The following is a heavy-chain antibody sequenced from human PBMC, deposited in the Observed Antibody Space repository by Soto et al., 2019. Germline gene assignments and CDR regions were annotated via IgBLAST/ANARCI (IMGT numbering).Heavy chain of an antibody. D-gene: IGHD2-15*01. CDR3: ARVPAANPPNWFDP. CDR1: GGSISSYY. V-gene: IGHV4-59*08. CDR2: IYYSGST. J-gene: IGHJ5*02. Sequence: QVQLQESGPGLVKPSETLSLTCTVSGGSISSYYWSWIRQPPGKGLEWIGYIYYSGSTNYNPSLKSRVTISVDTSKNQFSLKLSSVTAADTAVYYCARVPAANPPNWFDPWGQGTLVTVSS.